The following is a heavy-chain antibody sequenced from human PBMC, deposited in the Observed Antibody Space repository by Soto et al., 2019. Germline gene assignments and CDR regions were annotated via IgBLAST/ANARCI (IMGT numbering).Heavy chain of an antibody. D-gene: IGHD3-22*01. Sequence: LRLSFAASGFTFSSYGMHWVRQAPGKGLEWVAVISYGGSNKYYADSVKGRFTISRDNSKNTLYLQMNSLRAEDTAVYYCASPYYYDSSGYTDTFDYWGQGTLVTVSS. J-gene: IGHJ4*02. CDR1: GFTFSSYG. V-gene: IGHV3-30*03. CDR3: ASPYYYDSSGYTDTFDY. CDR2: ISYGGSNK.